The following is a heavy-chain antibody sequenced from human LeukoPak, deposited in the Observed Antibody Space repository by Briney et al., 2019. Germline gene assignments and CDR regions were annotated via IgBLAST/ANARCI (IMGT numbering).Heavy chain of an antibody. Sequence: PSETLSLTCTVSGGSISSYYWSWIRQPPGKGLEWIRYIYYSGSTNYNPSLKSRVTISVDTSKNQFSLKLSSVTAADTAVYYCARQSRLRYYDSSGYYFDPWGQGTLVTVSS. V-gene: IGHV4-59*08. CDR2: IYYSGST. D-gene: IGHD3-22*01. J-gene: IGHJ5*02. CDR1: GGSISSYY. CDR3: ARQSRLRYYDSSGYYFDP.